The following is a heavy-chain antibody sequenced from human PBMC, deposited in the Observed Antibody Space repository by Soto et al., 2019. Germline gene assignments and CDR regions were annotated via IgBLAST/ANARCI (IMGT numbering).Heavy chain of an antibody. CDR3: ARSQGSSTSLEIYYYYYYGMDV. D-gene: IGHD2-2*01. J-gene: IGHJ6*02. Sequence: QVQLAQSGAEVKKPGSSVKVSCKASGGTFSSYAISWVRQAPGQGLEWMGGIIPISGTANYAQKFQGRVTITADESTSTAYMELRSMRSEDTAVYYCARSQGSSTSLEIYYYYYYGMDVWGQGTTVTVSS. CDR1: GGTFSSYA. CDR2: IIPISGTA. V-gene: IGHV1-69*01.